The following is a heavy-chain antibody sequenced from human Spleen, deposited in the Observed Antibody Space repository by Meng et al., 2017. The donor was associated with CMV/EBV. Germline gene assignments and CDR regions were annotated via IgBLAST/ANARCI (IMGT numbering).Heavy chain of an antibody. CDR2: ISSDGTNK. Sequence: GESLKISCAASGFNFSNYTMDWVRQAPGAGLEWVAAISSDGTNKYQADSMRGRFTISRDNTKNTLYLQMNSLRRDDTAVYYCARGQTQDYWGQGTLVTVSS. V-gene: IGHV3-30-3*01. CDR3: ARGQTQDY. CDR1: GFNFSNYT. J-gene: IGHJ4*02.